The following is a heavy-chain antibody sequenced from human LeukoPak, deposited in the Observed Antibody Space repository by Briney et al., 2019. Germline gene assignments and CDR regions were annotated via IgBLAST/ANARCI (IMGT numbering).Heavy chain of an antibody. Sequence: PSETLSLTCAVYGGSFSGYYWSWIRQPPGKGLEWIGEINHSGSTNYNPSLKSRVTISVDTSKNQFSLKLSSVTAADTAVYYCARVGSEKLLRRSFDYWGQGTLVTVSS. J-gene: IGHJ4*02. V-gene: IGHV4-34*01. CDR1: GGSFSGYY. D-gene: IGHD2-21*02. CDR2: INHSGST. CDR3: ARVGSEKLLRRSFDY.